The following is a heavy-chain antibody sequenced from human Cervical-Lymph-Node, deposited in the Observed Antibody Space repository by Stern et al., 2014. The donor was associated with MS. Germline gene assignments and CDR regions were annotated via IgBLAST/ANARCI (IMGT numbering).Heavy chain of an antibody. D-gene: IGHD2-2*01. CDR2: IGNAGDT. CDR3: ARGLGYCSSTSCRNWFHP. V-gene: IGHV3-13*01. CDR1: GFSFSRYD. Sequence: EMQLVGSGGGLVQPGGALRLSCAASGFSFSRYDKHWVRQAIGKGLEWVSAIGNAGDTYYPGSVKGRFTISRENAKNSLYLQMNSLRAGDTAVYYCARGLGYCSSTSCRNWFHPWGQGTLVTVSS. J-gene: IGHJ5*02.